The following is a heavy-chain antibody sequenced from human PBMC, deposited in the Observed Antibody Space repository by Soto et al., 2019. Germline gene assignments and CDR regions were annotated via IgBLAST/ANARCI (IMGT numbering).Heavy chain of an antibody. CDR2: IIPIFGTA. CDR3: ARSGIAAAGHFDY. CDR1: GGTFSSYA. J-gene: IGHJ4*02. V-gene: IGHV1-69*13. D-gene: IGHD6-13*01. Sequence: ASVKVSCKASGGTFSSYAISWVRQAPGQGLEWMGGIIPIFGTANYAQKFQGRVTITADESTSTAYMELSSLRSEDTAVYYCARSGIAAAGHFDYWGQGTLVTVSS.